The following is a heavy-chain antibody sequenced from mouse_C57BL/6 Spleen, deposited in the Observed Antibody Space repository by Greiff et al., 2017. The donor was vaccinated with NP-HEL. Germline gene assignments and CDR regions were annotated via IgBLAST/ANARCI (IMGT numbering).Heavy chain of an antibody. J-gene: IGHJ4*01. V-gene: IGHV1-22*01. CDR2: INPNNGGT. CDR1: GYTFTDYN. D-gene: IGHD1-1*01. Sequence: EVQLQQSGPELVKPGASVKMSCKASGYTFTDYNMHWVKQSHGKSLEWIGYINPNNGGTSSNQKFKGKATLTVNKSSSTAYMALRSLTSEDSAVYYCARPHYYGSSYAMDYWGQGTSVTVSS. CDR3: ARPHYYGSSYAMDY.